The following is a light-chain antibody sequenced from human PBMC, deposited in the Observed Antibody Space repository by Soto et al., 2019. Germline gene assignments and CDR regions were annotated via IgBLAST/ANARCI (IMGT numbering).Light chain of an antibody. CDR1: SSNIGAGYD. V-gene: IGLV1-40*01. J-gene: IGLJ3*02. Sequence: QSVLTQPPSVSGAPGQRVTISCTGSSSNIGAGYDVHWYQQLPGTAPKLLIYGNNNRPSGVPDRFSGSKSVTSDSLAITGLQAEDEADYYCQSYDSSLSGWVFDGGTKLTVL. CDR2: GNN. CDR3: QSYDSSLSGWV.